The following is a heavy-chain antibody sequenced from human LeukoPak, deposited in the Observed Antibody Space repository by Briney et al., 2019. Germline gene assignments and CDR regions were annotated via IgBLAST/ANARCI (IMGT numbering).Heavy chain of an antibody. V-gene: IGHV4-4*07. CDR1: GGSISRYY. Sequence: PSETLSLTCTVSGGSISRYYWSWIRQPAGKGLEWIGRIYTSGSTNYNPSLKSRVTMSVDTSKNQFSLKLSSVTAADTAVYYCARAIETSDHGDLYFDYWGQGTLVTVSS. J-gene: IGHJ4*02. CDR2: IYTSGST. D-gene: IGHD4-17*01. CDR3: ARAIETSDHGDLYFDY.